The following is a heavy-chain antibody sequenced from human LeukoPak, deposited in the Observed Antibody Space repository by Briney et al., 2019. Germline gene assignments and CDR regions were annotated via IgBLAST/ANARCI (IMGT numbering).Heavy chain of an antibody. J-gene: IGHJ6*04. CDR1: GFTFDDYA. V-gene: IGHV3-9*01. CDR3: AELGITMIGGV. D-gene: IGHD3-10*02. Sequence: GGSLRLSCAASGFTFDDYAMHWVRQAPGKGLEWVSGISWNSGSIGYADSVKGRFTISRDNTKNSLYLQMNSLRAEDTAVYYCAELGITMIGGVWGKGTTVTISS. CDR2: ISWNSGSI.